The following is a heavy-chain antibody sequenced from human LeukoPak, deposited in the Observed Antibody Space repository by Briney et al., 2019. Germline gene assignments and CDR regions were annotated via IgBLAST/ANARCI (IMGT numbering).Heavy chain of an antibody. CDR2: IYYTGST. CDR1: GGSLSSLY. CDR3: ARHRAYSSSSPFDY. J-gene: IGHJ4*02. V-gene: IGHV4-59*08. Sequence: SETLSLTCSVSGGSLSSLYWSWIRPPPGKGLEWIGYIYYTGSTNYTPSLKSRVTMFVDMSKNQYSLRLSSVTAADTAVDYCARHRAYSSSSPFDYWGQGTLVTVSS. D-gene: IGHD6-6*01.